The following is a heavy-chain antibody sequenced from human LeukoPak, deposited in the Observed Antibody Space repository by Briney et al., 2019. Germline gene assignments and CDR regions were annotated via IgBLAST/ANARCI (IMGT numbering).Heavy chain of an antibody. Sequence: GASVKVPCKASGGTFSSYAISWVRQAPGQGLEWMGRINPNSGGTNYAQKFQGRVTMTRDTSISTAYMELSRLRSDDTAVYYCARDQEMATSGRSVFDPWGQGTLVTVSS. D-gene: IGHD5-24*01. CDR3: ARDQEMATSGRSVFDP. CDR2: INPNSGGT. CDR1: GGTFSSYA. V-gene: IGHV1-2*06. J-gene: IGHJ5*02.